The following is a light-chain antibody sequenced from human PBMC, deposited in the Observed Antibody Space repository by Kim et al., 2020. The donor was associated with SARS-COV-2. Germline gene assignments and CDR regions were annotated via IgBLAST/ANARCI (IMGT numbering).Light chain of an antibody. CDR2: DAS. V-gene: IGKV3-11*01. CDR3: QQRSNWPLT. J-gene: IGKJ4*01. Sequence: LSPGESATLSCRASQSVSSYLAWYQQKPGQAPRLLIYDASDRATGIPARFSGSGSGTDFTLTISSLEPEDFAVYYCQQRSNWPLTFGGGTKVDIK. CDR1: QSVSSY.